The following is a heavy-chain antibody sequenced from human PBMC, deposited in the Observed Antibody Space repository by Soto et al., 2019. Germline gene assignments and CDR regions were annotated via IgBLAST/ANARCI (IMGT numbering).Heavy chain of an antibody. V-gene: IGHV3-23*01. CDR1: GFTFSSYA. J-gene: IGHJ3*02. CDR3: AKDSVPMIVVVGQMNDAFDI. Sequence: EVQLLESGGGLVQPGGSLRLSCAASGFTFSSYAMSWVRPAPGKGLEWVSAISGSGGSTYYADSVKGRFTISRDNSKNTLYLQMNSLRAEDTAVYYCAKDSVPMIVVVGQMNDAFDIWGQGTMVTVSS. CDR2: ISGSGGST. D-gene: IGHD3-22*01.